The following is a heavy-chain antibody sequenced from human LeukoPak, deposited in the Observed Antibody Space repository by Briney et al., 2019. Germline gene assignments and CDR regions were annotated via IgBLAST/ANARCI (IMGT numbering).Heavy chain of an antibody. CDR2: IIPIFGTA. CDR3: ARGQFPRVSSYYYYYYYGMDV. CDR1: GGTFSSYA. Sequence: SVTVSCKASGGTFSSYAISWVRQAPGQGLEWMGGIIPIFGTANYAQKFQGRVTITADESTSIAYMELSSLRSEDTAVYYCARGQFPRVSSYYYYYYYGMDVWGQGTTVTVSS. V-gene: IGHV1-69*01. J-gene: IGHJ6*02. D-gene: IGHD2-15*01.